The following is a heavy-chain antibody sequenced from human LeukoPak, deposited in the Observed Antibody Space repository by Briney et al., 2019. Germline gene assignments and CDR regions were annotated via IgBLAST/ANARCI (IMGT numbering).Heavy chain of an antibody. CDR1: GYSFTSYW. J-gene: IGHJ5*02. CDR2: IDPSDSYT. V-gene: IGHV5-10-1*01. Sequence: GESLKISCKGSGYSFTSYWISWARQMPGKGLEWMGRIDPSDSYTNYSPSFQGHVTISADKSISTAYLQWSSLKASDTAMYYCARGSSHDSSGYQGWFDPWGQGTLVTVSS. D-gene: IGHD3-22*01. CDR3: ARGSSHDSSGYQGWFDP.